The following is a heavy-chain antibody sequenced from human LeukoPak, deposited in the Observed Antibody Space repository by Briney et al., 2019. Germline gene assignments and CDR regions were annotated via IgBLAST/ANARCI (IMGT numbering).Heavy chain of an antibody. CDR1: EFTFRTSW. D-gene: IGHD1-26*01. Sequence: GGSLRLSCAASEFTFRTSWMHWVRQAPGKGLMWVSRLNPDGSVTTYADSVKGRFTISRDNAKNTLFLQMNNLRAEDTAVYYCAREDSGSYSYWGQGTLVTVSS. CDR2: LNPDGSVT. J-gene: IGHJ4*02. CDR3: AREDSGSYSY. V-gene: IGHV3-74*01.